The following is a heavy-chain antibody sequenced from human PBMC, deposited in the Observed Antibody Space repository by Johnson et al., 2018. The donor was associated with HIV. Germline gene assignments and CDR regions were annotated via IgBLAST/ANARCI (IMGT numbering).Heavy chain of an antibody. CDR2: INSDGSST. V-gene: IGHV3-74*02. J-gene: IGHJ3*02. CDR1: EFTFSNYW. Sequence: VQLVESGGGLVQPGGSLRLSCAASEFTFSNYWMHWVRQGLGKGLLWVSRINSDGSSTSYADSVKGRFTISRDNAKNTLYLQMNSLRAEDTAVYYCATQYNYRQPFDIWGQGTMVTVSS. D-gene: IGHD1-1*01. CDR3: ATQYNYRQPFDI.